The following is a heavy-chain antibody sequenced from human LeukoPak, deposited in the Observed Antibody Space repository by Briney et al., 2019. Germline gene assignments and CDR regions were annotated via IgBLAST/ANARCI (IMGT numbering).Heavy chain of an antibody. CDR2: IYYSGST. CDR3: ARSPDTAMIDY. D-gene: IGHD5-18*01. V-gene: IGHV4-38-2*01. CDR1: GYSISSGHY. Sequence: SETLSLTCAVSGYSISSGHYWGWIRQPPRKGLEWIGSIYYSGSTYYNPSLKSRVTLSVDTSKNQFSLKLSSMTAADTAVYYCARSPDTAMIDYWGQGTLVTVSS. J-gene: IGHJ4*02.